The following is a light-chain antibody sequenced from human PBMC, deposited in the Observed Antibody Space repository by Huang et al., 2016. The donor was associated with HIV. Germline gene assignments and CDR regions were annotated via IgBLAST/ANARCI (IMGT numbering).Light chain of an antibody. J-gene: IGKJ2*01. CDR3: MQGLRTPRT. V-gene: IGKV2-28*01. CDR1: QSLLHSAGNNY. CDR2: LGS. Sequence: DVVMTQSPLSLPVTPGEPASISCRSSQSLLHSAGNNYFDWHVQKPGQSPQLLIYLGSNRASGVPDRFRGSGSGTDFTLKISRVEAEDVGVYYCMQGLRTPRTFGQGTRLEIK.